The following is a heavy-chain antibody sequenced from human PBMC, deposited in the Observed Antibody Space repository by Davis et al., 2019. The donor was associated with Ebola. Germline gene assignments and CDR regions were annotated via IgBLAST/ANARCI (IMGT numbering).Heavy chain of an antibody. Sequence: ASVKVSCKASGGTFSSYAISWVRQAPGQGLEWMGWMNPNSGNTGYAQKFQGRVTMTRNTSISTAYMELSSLRSEDTAVYYCARGLRMVRGSPYYFDYWGQGTLVTVSS. CDR3: ARGLRMVRGSPYYFDY. V-gene: IGHV1-8*02. D-gene: IGHD3-10*01. J-gene: IGHJ4*02. CDR1: GGTFSSYA. CDR2: MNPNSGNT.